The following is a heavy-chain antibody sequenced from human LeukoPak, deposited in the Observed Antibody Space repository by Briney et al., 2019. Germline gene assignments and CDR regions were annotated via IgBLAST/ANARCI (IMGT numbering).Heavy chain of an antibody. CDR1: GFTFSNYW. CDR2: INQDGNEK. V-gene: IGHV3-7*01. J-gene: IGHJ5*02. CDR3: ARYSGTYGWLDT. Sequence: PGGSLRLSCAASGFTFSNYWMTWVRQAPGKGLEWVANINQDGNEKNFVDSVNVRFTISRDNATNSLHLQMNSLRAEDTAVYYCARYSGTYGWLDTWGQGNLVTVSS. D-gene: IGHD1-26*01.